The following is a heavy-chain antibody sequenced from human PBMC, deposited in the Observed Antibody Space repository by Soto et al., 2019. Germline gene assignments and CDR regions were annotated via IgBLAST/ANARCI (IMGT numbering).Heavy chain of an antibody. J-gene: IGHJ4*02. Sequence: SGPTLVNPTQTLTLTCTFSGFSLRTSGVGLGWIRQPPGKALEWLALIYWDDDKRYSPSLKSRLTITKDTSKNQVVLTMTNMDPVDTATYSCACLDYVWGSYRYTREYWGQGTLVTVS. CDR2: IYWDDDK. D-gene: IGHD3-16*02. CDR1: GFSLRTSGVG. CDR3: ACLDYVWGSYRYTREY. V-gene: IGHV2-5*02.